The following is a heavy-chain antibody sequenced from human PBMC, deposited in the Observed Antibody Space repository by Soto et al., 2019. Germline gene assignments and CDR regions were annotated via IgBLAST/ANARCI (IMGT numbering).Heavy chain of an antibody. J-gene: IGHJ4*02. CDR1: CDSIISSVW. D-gene: IGHD7-27*01. V-gene: IGHV4-4*02. CDR2: VFHTGNT. CDR3: ARKAWVRFDY. Sequence: ASETLSLTCAFSCDSIISSVWWTWVRQPPGKGLEWIGEVFHTGNTNYNPSLKSRVTMSVDKSTNEFSLKVTSVTAADTAIYYCARKAWVRFDYWGQGALVTVSS.